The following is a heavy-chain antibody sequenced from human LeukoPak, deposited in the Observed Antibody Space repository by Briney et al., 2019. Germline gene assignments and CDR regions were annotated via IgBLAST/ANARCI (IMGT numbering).Heavy chain of an antibody. V-gene: IGHV4-39*01. CDR1: GGSISDSSYY. CDR3: ARLKPGRYYLNWFDP. D-gene: IGHD1-26*01. Sequence: SETLSLTCTVSGGSISDSSYYWGWLRQPPGKALVWIGSISYSGSTYYNPSLKSRVTISVDTSKNQFSLKVSSVTAADTAVYYCARLKPGRYYLNWFDPWGQGTLVTVSS. J-gene: IGHJ5*02. CDR2: ISYSGST.